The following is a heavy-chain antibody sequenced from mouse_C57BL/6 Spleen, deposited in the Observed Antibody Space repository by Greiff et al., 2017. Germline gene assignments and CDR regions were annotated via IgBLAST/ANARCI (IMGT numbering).Heavy chain of an antibody. CDR1: GYTFTDYE. D-gene: IGHD3-2*02. CDR2: IDPETGGT. CDR3: TRGGSSGYVFAY. V-gene: IGHV1-15*01. Sequence: VQLQQSGAELVRPGASVTLSCKASGYTFTDYEMHWVKQTPVHGLEWIGAIDPETGGTAYNQKFKGKAILTADKSSSTAYMELRSLTSEDSAVYYFTRGGSSGYVFAYWGQGTLVTVSA. J-gene: IGHJ3*01.